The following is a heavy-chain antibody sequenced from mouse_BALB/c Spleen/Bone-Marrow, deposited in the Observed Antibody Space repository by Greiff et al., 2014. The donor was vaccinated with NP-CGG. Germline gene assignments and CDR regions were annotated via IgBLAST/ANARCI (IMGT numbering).Heavy chain of an antibody. D-gene: IGHD4-1*01. Sequence: EVQLQQSGPELVKPGASVKITCKASGYTFTDHIMDWVRLSHGKSLEWIGDINVNNGGTIYNQKFKGKATLTVDKSSSTAYMELRGLTSEDTAVYYCVTGTAWFTYWGQGTLVTVST. CDR3: VTGTAWFTY. CDR2: INVNNGGT. V-gene: IGHV1-18*01. CDR1: GYTFTDHI. J-gene: IGHJ3*01.